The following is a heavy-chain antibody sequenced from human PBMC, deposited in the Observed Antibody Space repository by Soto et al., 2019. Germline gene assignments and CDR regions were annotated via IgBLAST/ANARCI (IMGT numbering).Heavy chain of an antibody. D-gene: IGHD2-2*02. CDR1: GGSISSYY. V-gene: IGHV4-59*08. CDR2: IYYSGST. CDR3: ARHVSRARRYNNWFDP. J-gene: IGHJ5*02. Sequence: SETLSLTCTVSGGSISSYYWSWIRQPPGKGLEWIGYIYYSGSTNYNPSLKSRVTISVDTSKNQFSLKLSSVTAADTAVYYCARHVSRARRYNNWFDPWGQGTLVTVSS.